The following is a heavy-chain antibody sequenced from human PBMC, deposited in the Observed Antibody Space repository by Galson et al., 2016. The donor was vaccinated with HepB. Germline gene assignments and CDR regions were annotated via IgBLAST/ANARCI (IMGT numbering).Heavy chain of an antibody. CDR3: AKDRDCSSAGCYGGIDY. D-gene: IGHD2-2*01. Sequence: SLRLSCAVSGFTFTNYGMHWVRQAPGKGLEWVAVIWYDGSNKFYAESVKGRFTISRDNSKDTLYLQMDSLRAEDTAVYYCAKDRDCSSAGCYGGIDYWGHGTLVIVSS. CDR2: IWYDGSNK. CDR1: GFTFTNYG. J-gene: IGHJ4*01. V-gene: IGHV3-33*06.